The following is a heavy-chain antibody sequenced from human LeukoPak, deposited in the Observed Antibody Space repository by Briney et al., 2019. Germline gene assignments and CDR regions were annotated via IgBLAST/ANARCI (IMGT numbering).Heavy chain of an antibody. J-gene: IGHJ6*04. V-gene: IGHV3-23*01. D-gene: IGHD3-10*01. CDR3: AKDSHYGSGSYPFVYYYGMDV. Sequence: GGSLRLSCAASGFTFSSYAMSWVRQAPGKGLEWVSAISGSGGSTYYADSVKGRFTISRDNSKNTLYLQMNSLRAEDTAVYYCAKDSHYGSGSYPFVYYYGMDVGGKGTRVPVPS. CDR2: ISGSGGST. CDR1: GFTFSSYA.